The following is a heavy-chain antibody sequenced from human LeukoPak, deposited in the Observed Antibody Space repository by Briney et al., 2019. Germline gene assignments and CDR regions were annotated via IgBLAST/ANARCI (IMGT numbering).Heavy chain of an antibody. CDR2: ISSSSGTI. D-gene: IGHD3-3*01. V-gene: IGHV3-48*01. J-gene: IGHJ4*02. CDR3: ARAGFLEWLPLYYFDY. Sequence: GGSLRLSCAASGFTFSSYRMNWVRQAPGKGPEWVSYISSSSGTIYYADSVKGRFTISRDNAKNSLYLQMNSLRAEDTAVYYCARAGFLEWLPLYYFDYWGQGTLVTVSS. CDR1: GFTFSSYR.